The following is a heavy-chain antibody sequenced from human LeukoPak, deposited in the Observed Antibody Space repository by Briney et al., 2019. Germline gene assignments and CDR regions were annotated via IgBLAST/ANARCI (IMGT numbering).Heavy chain of an antibody. D-gene: IGHD3-22*01. V-gene: IGHV3-30*18. J-gene: IGHJ4*02. CDR3: AKVSLTYYYDSSGSFDY. CDR1: GFTFSSYA. CDR2: ISYDGSNK. Sequence: SGGSLRLSCAASGFTFSSYAMSWVRQAPGKGLEWVAVISYDGSNKYYADSVKGRFTISRDNSKNTLYLQMNSLRAEDTAVYYCAKVSLTYYYDSSGSFDYWGQGTLVTVSS.